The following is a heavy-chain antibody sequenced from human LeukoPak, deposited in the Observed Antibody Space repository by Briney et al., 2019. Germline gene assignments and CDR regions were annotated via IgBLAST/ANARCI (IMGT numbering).Heavy chain of an antibody. Sequence: GGSLRLSCAASGFTLSDFYMTWVRQAPGKGLEWVAVIWYDGSNKYYADSVKGRFTISRDNSKNTLYLQMNSLRAEDTAVYYCARGRAQWLVDYWGQGTLVTVSS. V-gene: IGHV3-33*08. CDR2: IWYDGSNK. J-gene: IGHJ4*02. D-gene: IGHD6-19*01. CDR1: GFTLSDFY. CDR3: ARGRAQWLVDY.